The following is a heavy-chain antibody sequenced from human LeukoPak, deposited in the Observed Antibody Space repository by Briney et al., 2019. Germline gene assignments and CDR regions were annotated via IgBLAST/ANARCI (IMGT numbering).Heavy chain of an antibody. Sequence: PSETLSLTCTVSGGSIRSSYYYWGWIRQPPGKGLEWIGSIYDSGSTYYNPSLKSRVTISVDTSKNQFSLKLSSVTAADTAVYYCARAALSTQYSSGWYGYSIYYYYYGMDVWGQGTTVTVSS. CDR1: GGSIRSSYYY. V-gene: IGHV4-39*07. D-gene: IGHD6-19*01. CDR3: ARAALSTQYSSGWYGYSIYYYYYGMDV. CDR2: IYDSGST. J-gene: IGHJ6*02.